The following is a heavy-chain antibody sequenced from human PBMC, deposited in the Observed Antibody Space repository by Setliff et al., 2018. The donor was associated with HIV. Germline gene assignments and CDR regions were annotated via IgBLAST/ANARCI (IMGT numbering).Heavy chain of an antibody. CDR1: GGSISSYY. J-gene: IGHJ4*02. V-gene: IGHV4-59*01. Sequence: SETLSLTCTVSGGSISSYYWSWIRQPPGKGLEWIGYIYYSGSTNYNPSLKSRVTISVDTSKNQFSLKLSSVTAADTAVFYCAGMYCSGGNCFPDYWGQGALVTVSS. CDR2: IYYSGST. D-gene: IGHD2-15*01. CDR3: AGMYCSGGNCFPDY.